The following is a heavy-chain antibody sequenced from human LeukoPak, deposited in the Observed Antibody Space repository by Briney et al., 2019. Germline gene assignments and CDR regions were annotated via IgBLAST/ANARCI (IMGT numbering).Heavy chain of an antibody. CDR2: IHSSGGS. D-gene: IGHD1-26*01. Sequence: SETLSLTCTVSGGSISNYYWSWIRQTPEKGLEWIGHIHSSGGSSYYPSLKSRLTLSIDTSRNQLSLKLPSVTAADTAVYFCARLGSYHDFWGQGALVTVSS. V-gene: IGHV4-4*09. CDR3: ARLGSYHDF. CDR1: GGSISNYY. J-gene: IGHJ4*02.